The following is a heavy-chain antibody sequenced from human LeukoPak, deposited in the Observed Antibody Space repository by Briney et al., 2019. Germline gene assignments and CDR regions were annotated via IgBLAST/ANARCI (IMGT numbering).Heavy chain of an antibody. Sequence: PSETLSLTCTVSGGSISSSTYYWGWIRQPPGKGLEWIGSIYYSGSTYYNPSLKSRVTISVDTSKNQFPLKLSSVTAADTAVYYCARRLMVRGVISWFDPWGQGTLVTVSS. CDR1: GGSISSSTYY. V-gene: IGHV4-39*01. CDR2: IYYSGST. CDR3: ARRLMVRGVISWFDP. D-gene: IGHD3-10*01. J-gene: IGHJ5*02.